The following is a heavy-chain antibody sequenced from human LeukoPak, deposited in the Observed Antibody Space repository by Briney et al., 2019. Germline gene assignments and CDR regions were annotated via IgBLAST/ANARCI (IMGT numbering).Heavy chain of an antibody. CDR1: GFTFKIYT. D-gene: IGHD6-19*01. Sequence: GGSLRLSCAAFGFTFKIYTMNWVRQAPGKGLEWVSVIYGGGSTYYADSVKGRFTISRDTPKNTLYLQMNSLRVEDTAVYYCASWPVGWYGEDSWGQGTLVTVSS. J-gene: IGHJ4*02. V-gene: IGHV3-53*01. CDR2: IYGGGST. CDR3: ASWPVGWYGEDS.